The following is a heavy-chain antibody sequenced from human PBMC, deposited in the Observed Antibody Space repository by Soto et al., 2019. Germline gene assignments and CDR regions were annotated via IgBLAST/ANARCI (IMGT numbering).Heavy chain of an antibody. CDR2: IYRGVST. Sequence: LSLSCAVSGFTVSNTYMSWVRQAPGKGLEWVAVIYRGVSTHYADSVKGRFTISRDDSKNTIYLQMNSLRAEDTAVYYCARDRSDSSRADSFDVWGQGTMVTVSS. CDR1: GFTVSNTY. D-gene: IGHD6-25*01. V-gene: IGHV3-53*01. CDR3: ARDRSDSSRADSFDV. J-gene: IGHJ3*01.